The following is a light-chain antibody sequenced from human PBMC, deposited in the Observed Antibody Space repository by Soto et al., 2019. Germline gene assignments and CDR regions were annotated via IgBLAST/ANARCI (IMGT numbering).Light chain of an antibody. CDR2: EGS. CDR1: SSDVGGYNL. Sequence: QSVLTQPASVSGSPGQSITISCTGTSSDVGGYNLVSWYQQHPGKAPKLMIYEGSKRPTGVSNRFSGSKSANTASLTISGLQPEDEAEYYCCSYGVRSTYVFGGGTKVTVL. J-gene: IGLJ1*01. CDR3: CSYGVRSTYV. V-gene: IGLV2-23*01.